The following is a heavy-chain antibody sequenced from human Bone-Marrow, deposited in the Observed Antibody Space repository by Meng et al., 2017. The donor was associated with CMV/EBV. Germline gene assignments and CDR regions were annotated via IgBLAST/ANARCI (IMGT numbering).Heavy chain of an antibody. CDR2: ISSSGSTI. D-gene: IGHD2-2*01. CDR1: GFTFSGYY. V-gene: IGHV3-11*04. J-gene: IGHJ4*02. Sequence: GGSLRLSCPASGFTFSGYYMSWIRQAPGKGLEWVSSISSSGSTIYYADSVKGRFTISRDNAKNSLYLQMNSLRAEDTAVYYCAKTDVREDLVVVPAALDCWGQGTLVTVSS. CDR3: AKTDVREDLVVVPAALDC.